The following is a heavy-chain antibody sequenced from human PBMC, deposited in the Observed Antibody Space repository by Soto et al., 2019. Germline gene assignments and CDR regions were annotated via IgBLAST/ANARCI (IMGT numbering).Heavy chain of an antibody. J-gene: IGHJ5*02. CDR1: GGSISSYY. Sequence: SETLSLTCTVSGGSISSYYWSWIRQPPGKGLEWIGYIYYSGNTNYNPSLKSRINITVDTSKNHFSLKLSFVTAADTAVYYCARLLWSRGDWFDPWGQGTLVTVS. CDR3: ARLLWSRGDWFDP. D-gene: IGHD3-10*01. CDR2: IYYSGNT. V-gene: IGHV4-59*08.